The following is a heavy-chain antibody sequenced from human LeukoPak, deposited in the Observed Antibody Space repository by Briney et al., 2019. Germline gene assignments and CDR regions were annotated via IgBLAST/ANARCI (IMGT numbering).Heavy chain of an antibody. CDR1: GFTFSSYA. J-gene: IGHJ6*03. CDR2: ISGGGISGGNT. V-gene: IGHV3-23*01. D-gene: IGHD6-13*01. Sequence: GGSLRLSCAASGFTFSSYAMSWVRQAPGKGLEWVSHISGGGISGGNTYYADSVKGRFTISRDNSKNTLYLQMNSLRAEDTAVYYCAKEQDVSIAAAGTGYYHYYMDVWGKGTTVTISS. CDR3: AKEQDVSIAAAGTGYYHYYMDV.